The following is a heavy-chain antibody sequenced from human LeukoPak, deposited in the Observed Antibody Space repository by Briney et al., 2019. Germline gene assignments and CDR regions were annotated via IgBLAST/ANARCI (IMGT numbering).Heavy chain of an antibody. V-gene: IGHV1-18*01. Sequence: GASVKVSCKATGYTFTSYGISWVRQAPGQGLEWMGWVSAYNGNTNYARKLQGRVTMTTDTSTSTAYMELRSLRSDDTAVYYCARGASSGWYGTNWFAPWGQGTLVTVSS. J-gene: IGHJ5*02. D-gene: IGHD6-19*01. CDR3: ARGASSGWYGTNWFAP. CDR1: GYTFTSYG. CDR2: VSAYNGNT.